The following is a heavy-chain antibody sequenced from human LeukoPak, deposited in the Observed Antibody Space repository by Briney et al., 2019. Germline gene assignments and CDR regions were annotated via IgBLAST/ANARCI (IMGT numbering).Heavy chain of an antibody. J-gene: IGHJ3*02. D-gene: IGHD6-6*01. CDR3: ARVTYSSSSMSLDAFDI. V-gene: IGHV4-4*07. CDR2: IYTSGST. Sequence: SETLSLTCTVSGGSISSYYWSWIRQPAGKGLEWIGRIYTSGSTNYNPSLKSRVTMSVDTSKNQFSLKLSSVTAADTAVYYCARVTYSSSSMSLDAFDIWGQGTMVTVSS. CDR1: GGSISSYY.